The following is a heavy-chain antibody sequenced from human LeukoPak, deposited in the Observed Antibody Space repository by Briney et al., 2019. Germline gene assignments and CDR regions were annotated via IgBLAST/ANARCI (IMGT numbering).Heavy chain of an antibody. CDR1: RFSFSSFE. CDR2: ISSSGTSI. Sequence: GGSLRLSCAASRFSFSSFEMNWVRQAPGKGLEWVSYISSSGTSIYYADSVKGRFTISRDNAKNSLFLQMNSLRAEDTAIYYCAGAYWGQGTLVTVSS. J-gene: IGHJ4*02. CDR3: AGAY. V-gene: IGHV3-48*03.